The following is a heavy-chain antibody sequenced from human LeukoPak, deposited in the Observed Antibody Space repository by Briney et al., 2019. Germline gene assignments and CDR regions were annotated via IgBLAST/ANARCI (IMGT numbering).Heavy chain of an antibody. V-gene: IGHV3-23*01. J-gene: IGHJ4*02. CDR2: ISASGGST. Sequence: PGGSLRLSCAASGFTFSSYAMSWVRQAPGKGLEWVSGISASGGSTYYADSVKGRLTISRDNSKNTLYLQMNSLRADDTAVYYCAKGGYGSVFDYWGQGTLVTVSS. CDR3: AKGGYGSVFDY. CDR1: GFTFSSYA. D-gene: IGHD5-12*01.